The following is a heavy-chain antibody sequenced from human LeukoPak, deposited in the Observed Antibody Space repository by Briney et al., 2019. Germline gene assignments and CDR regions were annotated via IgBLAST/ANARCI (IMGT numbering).Heavy chain of an antibody. CDR3: ARGEQLGNDY. Sequence: PSETLSLTCTVSGDSISSYYWSWLRQPPGKGLEWIGYIYYSGSTNYNPSLKSRVTISVDTSKNQFSLKLSSVTAADTAVYYCARGEQLGNDYWGQGTLVTVSS. CDR2: IYYSGST. V-gene: IGHV4-59*01. J-gene: IGHJ4*02. D-gene: IGHD6-6*01. CDR1: GDSISSYY.